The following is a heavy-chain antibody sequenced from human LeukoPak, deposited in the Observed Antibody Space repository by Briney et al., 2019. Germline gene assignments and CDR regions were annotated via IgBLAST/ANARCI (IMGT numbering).Heavy chain of an antibody. CDR2: INAGNGNT. J-gene: IGHJ1*01. V-gene: IGHV1-3*01. Sequence: GASVKVSCKASGYTFTSYAMHWVRQAPGQRLEWMGWINAGNGNTKYSQKFQDRVTITRDTSASTAYMELSSLRSEDTAVYYCAPIPYSGYGLYFQHWGQGTLVTVSS. D-gene: IGHD5-12*01. CDR3: APIPYSGYGLYFQH. CDR1: GYTFTSYA.